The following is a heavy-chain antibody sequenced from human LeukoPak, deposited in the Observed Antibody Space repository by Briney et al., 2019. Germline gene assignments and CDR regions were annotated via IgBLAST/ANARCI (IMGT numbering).Heavy chain of an antibody. CDR2: ISYDGSNK. V-gene: IGHV3-30-3*01. CDR1: GFTFSSYA. Sequence: GGSLRLSCAASGFTFSSYAMHWVRQAPGKGLEWVAVISYDGSNKYYADSVKGRFTISRDNSKNTLYLQMSSLRAEDTAVYYCAREAYDQGFDYWGQGTLVTVSS. D-gene: IGHD3-22*01. J-gene: IGHJ4*02. CDR3: AREAYDQGFDY.